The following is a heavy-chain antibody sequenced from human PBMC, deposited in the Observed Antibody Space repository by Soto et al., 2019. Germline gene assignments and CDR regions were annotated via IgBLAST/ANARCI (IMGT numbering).Heavy chain of an antibody. D-gene: IGHD6-13*01. Sequence: EVQLLESGGGLVQPGGSLRLSCAASGFTFSSYAMSWVRQAPGKGLEWVSAISGSGGSTYYADSVKGRFTISRDNSKNKLYLQMNSLIAEDTAVYYCAKKVHSSCWSAELDYWGQGTLVTVSS. CDR3: AKKVHSSCWSAELDY. CDR2: ISGSGGST. V-gene: IGHV3-23*01. J-gene: IGHJ4*02. CDR1: GFTFSSYA.